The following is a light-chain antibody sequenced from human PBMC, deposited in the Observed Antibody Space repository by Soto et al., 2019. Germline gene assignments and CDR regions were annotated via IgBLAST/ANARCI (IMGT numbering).Light chain of an antibody. CDR2: GAS. CDR1: QSVRSRY. Sequence: IVLTQSPGTLALSPGERATLSCRASQSVRSRYLAWYQQKPGQAPRLLIYGASSRATGIPDRFSGSESGTDFTLTISRLEPEDFAVYYCQQYGSSPWTFGQGTQIDIK. V-gene: IGKV3-20*01. CDR3: QQYGSSPWT. J-gene: IGKJ1*01.